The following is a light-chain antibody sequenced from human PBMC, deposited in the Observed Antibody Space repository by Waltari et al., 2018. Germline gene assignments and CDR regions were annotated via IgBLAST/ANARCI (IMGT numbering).Light chain of an antibody. V-gene: IGKV3-15*01. CDR3: QQYSKWPPLT. CDR1: ESVSGS. CDR2: GAS. J-gene: IGKJ4*01. Sequence: EVVMTQSPATLSVSPGERATLSCRASESVSGSLAWYQQRPGQAPRLLIYGASTRATGTPARFSGSGSGTEFTLTITSLQPEDFAVYYCQQYSKWPPLTFGGGTKVEIK.